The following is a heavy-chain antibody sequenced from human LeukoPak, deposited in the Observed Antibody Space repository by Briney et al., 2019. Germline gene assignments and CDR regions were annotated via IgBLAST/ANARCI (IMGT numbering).Heavy chain of an antibody. Sequence: PGGSLRLSCAASGFTFSNYAMSWVRQAPGKGLEWVSTTTGGGENTYYADSVKGRFTISRDRSKNSLYLQMSSLRAEDTAVYYCARARYYGSGGPIDYWGQGTLVTVSS. CDR1: GFTFSNYA. CDR3: ARARYYGSGGPIDY. CDR2: TTGGGENT. J-gene: IGHJ4*02. V-gene: IGHV3-23*01. D-gene: IGHD3-22*01.